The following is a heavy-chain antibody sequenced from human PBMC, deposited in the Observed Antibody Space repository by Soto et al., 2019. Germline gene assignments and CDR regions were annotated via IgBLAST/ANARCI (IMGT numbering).Heavy chain of an antibody. V-gene: IGHV4-59*08. Sequence: PSETLSLTCAVYGGSFSGYYWSWIRQPPGKGLEWIGYIYYSGSTNYNPSLKGRVTISVDTSKNQFSLKLSSVTAADTAVYYCARRYGPGFDYWGQGTLVTVSS. CDR2: IYYSGST. J-gene: IGHJ4*02. CDR3: ARRYGPGFDY. CDR1: GGSFSGYY. D-gene: IGHD4-17*01.